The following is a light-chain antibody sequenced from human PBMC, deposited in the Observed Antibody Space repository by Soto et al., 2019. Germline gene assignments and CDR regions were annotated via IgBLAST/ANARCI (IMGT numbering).Light chain of an antibody. CDR2: EVS. Sequence: QSVLTQPPSASGSPGQSVTISCTGTSSDVGGYNYVSWYQHHPGKVPKLIIYEVSKRPSGVPDRFSASKSGNAASLTVSGLQAEDEADYYCSSYAGSNSVVFGGGTKLTVL. CDR1: SSDVGGYNY. J-gene: IGLJ2*01. V-gene: IGLV2-8*01. CDR3: SSYAGSNSVV.